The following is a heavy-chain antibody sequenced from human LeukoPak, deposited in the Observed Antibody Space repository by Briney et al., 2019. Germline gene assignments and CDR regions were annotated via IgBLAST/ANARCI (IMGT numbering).Heavy chain of an antibody. CDR3: AREGDYGDYSKSFYYMDV. Sequence: SETLSLTCTVSGGYIGSYYWSWIRQPAGKGLEWIGRTYTSGSTDYNPSLKSRVTMSVDMSTSQFSLRLTSVTAADTAVYYCAREGDYGDYSKSFYYMDVWGKGTTVTVSS. CDR2: TYTSGST. J-gene: IGHJ6*03. CDR1: GGYIGSYY. V-gene: IGHV4-4*07. D-gene: IGHD4-17*01.